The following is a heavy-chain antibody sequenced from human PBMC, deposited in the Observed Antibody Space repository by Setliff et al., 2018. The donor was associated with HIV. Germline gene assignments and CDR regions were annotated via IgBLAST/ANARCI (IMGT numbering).Heavy chain of an antibody. V-gene: IGHV4-61*10. J-gene: IGHJ4*02. CDR1: GVSIRSDVYY. Sequence: SVTLSLTCTVSGVSIRSDVYYWSWIRQPAGKGLEWIGYIYYSGSTDYNPSLKSRVTISVDTSKNQFSLKLSSVTAADTALYYCARGGSWYDYFFDYWGQGTLVTVSS. CDR2: IYYSGST. CDR3: ARGGSWYDYFFDY. D-gene: IGHD6-13*01.